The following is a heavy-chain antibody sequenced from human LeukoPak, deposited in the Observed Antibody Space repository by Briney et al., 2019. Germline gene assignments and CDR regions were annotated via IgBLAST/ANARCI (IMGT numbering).Heavy chain of an antibody. V-gene: IGHV3-30*18. D-gene: IGHD1-1*01. CDR3: AKGGSGTTKGAFDI. CDR1: GFTSSGHG. J-gene: IGHJ3*02. Sequence: GRSLRPSCAASGFTSSGHGMHWVRQAPGQGLEWVAVMSYDGSNKYYADSVKGRFTISRDNSKNTLSLQMDSLRREDTAMYYCAKGGSGTTKGAFDIWGQGTMVTVS. CDR2: MSYDGSNK.